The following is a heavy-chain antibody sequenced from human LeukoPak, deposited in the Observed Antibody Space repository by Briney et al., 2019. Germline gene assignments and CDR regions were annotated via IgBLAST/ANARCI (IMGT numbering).Heavy chain of an antibody. CDR3: AKSPYSSFTFDY. CDR2: ISYDGSNK. CDR1: GFTFSSYG. Sequence: GRSLRLSCAASGFTFSSYGMHWVRQAPGKGLEWVAVISYDGSNKYYADSVKGRFTISRDNSKNTLYLQMNSLRAEDTAVYYCAKSPYSSFTFDYWGQGTLVTVSS. V-gene: IGHV3-30*18. D-gene: IGHD6-6*01. J-gene: IGHJ4*02.